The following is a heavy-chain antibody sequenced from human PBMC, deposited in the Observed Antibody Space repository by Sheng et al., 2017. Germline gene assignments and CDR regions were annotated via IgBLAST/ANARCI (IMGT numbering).Heavy chain of an antibody. CDR2: INHSGST. Sequence: QVQLQQWGAGLLKPSETLSLTCAVYGGSFSGYYWSWIRQPPGKGLEWIGEINHSGSTNYNPSLKSRVTISVDTSKNQFSLKLSSVTAADTAVYYCALATHSPGGVIERCFDYWGQGTLVTVSS. CDR1: GGSFSGYY. CDR3: ALATHSPGGVIERCFDY. V-gene: IGHV4-34*01. D-gene: IGHD3-16*02. J-gene: IGHJ4*02.